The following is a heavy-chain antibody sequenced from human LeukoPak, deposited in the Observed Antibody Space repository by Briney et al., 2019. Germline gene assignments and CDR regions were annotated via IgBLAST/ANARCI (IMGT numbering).Heavy chain of an antibody. V-gene: IGHV3-30*02. J-gene: IGHJ3*02. CDR1: GFTFSSCG. Sequence: GGSLRLSCAASGFTFSSCGMHWVRQAPGKGLEWVAFIRYDGSNKYYADSVKGRFTISRDNSKNTLYLQMNSLRAEDTAVYYCAKDTTVTGAFDIWGQGTMVTVSS. CDR3: AKDTTVTGAFDI. D-gene: IGHD4-17*01. CDR2: IRYDGSNK.